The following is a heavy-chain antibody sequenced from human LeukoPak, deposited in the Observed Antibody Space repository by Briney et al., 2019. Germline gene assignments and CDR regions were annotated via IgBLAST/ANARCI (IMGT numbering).Heavy chain of an antibody. D-gene: IGHD2-2*01. J-gene: IGHJ6*03. Sequence: GASVKVSCKASGYTFTSYGISWVRQAPGQGLEWMGWISAYNGNTNYAQKLQGRVTMTTDTSTSTAYMELRSLRSDDTAVYYCARLVVPADYYYYYMDLWGKGTTVTISS. V-gene: IGHV1-18*01. CDR3: ARLVVPADYYYYYMDL. CDR1: GYTFTSYG. CDR2: ISAYNGNT.